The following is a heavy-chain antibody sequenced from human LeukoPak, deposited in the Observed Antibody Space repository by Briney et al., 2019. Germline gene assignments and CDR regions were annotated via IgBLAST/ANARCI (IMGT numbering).Heavy chain of an antibody. V-gene: IGHV4-34*01. CDR3: ARGPYDSSGYFQI. CDR1: GGSFSGYY. D-gene: IGHD3-22*01. J-gene: IGHJ3*02. CDR2: INHSGSA. Sequence: SETLSPTCAVYGGSFSGYYWSWIRQPPGKGLEWIGEINHSGSANYNPSLKSRVTISVDTSKNQFSLKLSSVTAADTAVHYCARGPYDSSGYFQIWGQGTMVTVSS.